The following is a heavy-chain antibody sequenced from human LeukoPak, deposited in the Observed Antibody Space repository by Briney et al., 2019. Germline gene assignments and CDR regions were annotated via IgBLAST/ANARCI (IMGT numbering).Heavy chain of an antibody. V-gene: IGHV4-59*01. CDR1: GGSISSYY. CDR3: ARYSLGYCSSTSCYKRFDP. CDR2: IYYSGST. J-gene: IGHJ5*02. Sequence: PSETLSLTCTVSGGSISSYYWSWIRQPPGKVLEWIGYIYYSGSTNYNPSLKSRFTISVDTSKNQFSLKLSSVTAADTAVYYCARYSLGYCSSTSCYKRFDPWGQGTLVTVSS. D-gene: IGHD2-2*02.